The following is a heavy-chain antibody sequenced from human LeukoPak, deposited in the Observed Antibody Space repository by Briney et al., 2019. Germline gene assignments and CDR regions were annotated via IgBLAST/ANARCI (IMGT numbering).Heavy chain of an antibody. CDR1: GFTFSNYW. Sequence: QPGGSLRLSCATSGFTFSNYWMSWVRQAPGKGLEWVANIKQDGSEKYYVDSVKGRFTISRDNAKNSLYLQMNSLRAEDTAVYYCARVVKDFWSGYTYFDYWGQGTLVTVSS. D-gene: IGHD3-3*01. V-gene: IGHV3-7*01. J-gene: IGHJ4*02. CDR3: ARVVKDFWSGYTYFDY. CDR2: IKQDGSEK.